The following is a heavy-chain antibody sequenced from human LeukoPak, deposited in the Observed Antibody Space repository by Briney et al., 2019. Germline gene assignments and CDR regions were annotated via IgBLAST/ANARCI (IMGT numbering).Heavy chain of an antibody. J-gene: IGHJ5*02. V-gene: IGHV4-59*01. CDR3: ARSATGYYYTYFAP. Sequence: SETLSLTCTVSAGSISSYFWSWIRQPPGKGLEWIGYIYYSGRTNYNPSLKSRVTMSLDTSKNQFSLKLSSVTAADTAVYYCARSATGYYYTYFAPWGQGTLVTVSS. CDR2: IYYSGRT. CDR1: AGSISSYF. D-gene: IGHD3-9*01.